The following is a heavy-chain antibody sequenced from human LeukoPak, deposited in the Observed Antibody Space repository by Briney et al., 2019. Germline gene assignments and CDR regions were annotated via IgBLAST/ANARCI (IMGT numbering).Heavy chain of an antibody. V-gene: IGHV3-66*01. CDR3: ARAGGYSGRGGPSIY. Sequence: GGSLRLSCAASGFIVSSNYMSWVRQAPGKGLEWVSVIYSGGSTYYADSVKGRFTISRDNSKNTLYLQMGSLRAEDMAVYYCARAGGYSGRGGPSIYWGQGTLVTVSS. CDR2: IYSGGST. D-gene: IGHD1-26*01. J-gene: IGHJ4*02. CDR1: GFIVSSNY.